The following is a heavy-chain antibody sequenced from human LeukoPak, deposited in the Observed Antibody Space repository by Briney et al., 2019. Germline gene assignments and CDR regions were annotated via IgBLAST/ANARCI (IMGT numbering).Heavy chain of an antibody. J-gene: IGHJ6*02. D-gene: IGHD3-22*01. CDR1: GGTFSSYA. Sequence: ASVKVSCKASGGTFSSYAISWVRQAPGQGLEWMGRITPILGIANYAQKFQGRVTITADKSTSTAYMELSSLRSEDTAVYYCARGSGSSGYGMDVWGQGTTVTVSS. CDR3: ARGSGSSGYGMDV. CDR2: ITPILGIA. V-gene: IGHV1-69*04.